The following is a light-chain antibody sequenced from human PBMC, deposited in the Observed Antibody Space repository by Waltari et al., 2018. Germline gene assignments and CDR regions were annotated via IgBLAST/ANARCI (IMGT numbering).Light chain of an antibody. J-gene: IGKJ4*01. CDR1: QDISNY. V-gene: IGKV1-33*01. Sequence: DIQMTQSPSSLSASVGDRVTITCQASQDISNYLNWFQQKPGKPPKLLIYDASNLETGVPSRVSGSGSGTDFTFTISSLQPEDIATYYCQQRSNWTPTFGGGTKVEIK. CDR2: DAS. CDR3: QQRSNWTPT.